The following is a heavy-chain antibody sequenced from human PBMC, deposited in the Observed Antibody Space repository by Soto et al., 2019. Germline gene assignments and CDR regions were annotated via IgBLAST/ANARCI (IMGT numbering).Heavy chain of an antibody. Sequence: ASVKVSCKASGGTFSSYAISWVRQAPGQGLEWMGGIIPIFGTANYAQKFQGRVTITADESTSTAYMELCSLRSEDTAVYYCARRGPSDYYDSSGLDYWGQGTLVTVSS. CDR2: IIPIFGTA. V-gene: IGHV1-69*13. J-gene: IGHJ4*02. CDR3: ARRGPSDYYDSSGLDY. CDR1: GGTFSSYA. D-gene: IGHD3-22*01.